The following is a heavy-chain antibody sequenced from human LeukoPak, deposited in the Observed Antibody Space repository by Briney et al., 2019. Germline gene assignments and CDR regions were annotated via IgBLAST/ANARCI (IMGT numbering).Heavy chain of an antibody. Sequence: SETLSLTCTVSGGSLSSSSYYWGWIRQPPGKGLEWIGSIYHSGSTYYNPSLKSRVTISVDTSKNQFSLKLSSVTAADTAVYYCARVSPIGAFDIWGQGTTVTVSS. CDR2: IYHSGST. J-gene: IGHJ3*02. CDR1: GGSLSSSSYY. CDR3: ARVSPIGAFDI. V-gene: IGHV4-39*07. D-gene: IGHD2-21*01.